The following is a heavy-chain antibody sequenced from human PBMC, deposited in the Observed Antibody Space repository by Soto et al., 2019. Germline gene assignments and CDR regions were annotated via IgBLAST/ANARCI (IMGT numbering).Heavy chain of an antibody. CDR1: GFTFDDYA. CDR3: ATDMRFLECFNAFDI. J-gene: IGHJ3*02. D-gene: IGHD3-3*01. V-gene: IGHV3-9*01. CDR2: ISWNSGSI. Sequence: EVQLVESGGGLVQPGRSLRLSCAASGFTFDDYAMHWVRQAPGKGLEWVSGISWNSGSIGYADSVKGRFTISRDNAKNSLYLQMNSLIAEDTALYYCATDMRFLECFNAFDIWGQGTMVTVSS.